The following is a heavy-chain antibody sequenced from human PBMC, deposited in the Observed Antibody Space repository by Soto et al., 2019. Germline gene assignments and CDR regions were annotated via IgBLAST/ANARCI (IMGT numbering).Heavy chain of an antibody. D-gene: IGHD2-2*02. Sequence: QVQLVQSGAEVEKPGSSAKVSCKASGATFSRNTITWVRQAPGQGLEWIGRIIPLFGITAFAQKFQDRVTITADKSTTTAYMELSSLRSEDTAVYYCATEDGVRDSALIPAAIDAMDVWGQGTTVTVTS. CDR2: IIPLFGIT. V-gene: IGHV1-69*08. CDR1: GATFSRNT. J-gene: IGHJ6*02. CDR3: ATEDGVRDSALIPAAIDAMDV.